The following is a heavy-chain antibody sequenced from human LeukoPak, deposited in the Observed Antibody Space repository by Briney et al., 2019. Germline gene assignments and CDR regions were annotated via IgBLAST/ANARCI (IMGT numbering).Heavy chain of an antibody. D-gene: IGHD3-22*01. CDR1: GFSFSSYA. Sequence: GGSLRLSCSASGFSFSSYAMMWVRQAPGKGLEWVSSIVASYEGTFYANSVKGRFTISRDNSKNTLYLQMNSLRAEDTAVYYCARGLGDSSGYYFGYFDYWGQGTLVIVSS. CDR3: ARGLGDSSGYYFGYFDY. CDR2: IVASYEGT. J-gene: IGHJ4*02. V-gene: IGHV3-23*01.